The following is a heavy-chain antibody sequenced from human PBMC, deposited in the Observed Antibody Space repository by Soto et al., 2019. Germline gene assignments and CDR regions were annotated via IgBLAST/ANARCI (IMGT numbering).Heavy chain of an antibody. D-gene: IGHD3-22*01. V-gene: IGHV1-69*13. CDR2: IIPIFGTA. J-gene: IGHJ4*02. Sequence: ASVKVSCKASGGTFSSYAISWVRQAPGQGLEWMGGIIPIFGTANYAQKFQGRVTITADESTSTAYMELSSLRSEDTAVYYCAREDSSGSYFDYWGQGTLVTVSS. CDR1: GGTFSSYA. CDR3: AREDSSGSYFDY.